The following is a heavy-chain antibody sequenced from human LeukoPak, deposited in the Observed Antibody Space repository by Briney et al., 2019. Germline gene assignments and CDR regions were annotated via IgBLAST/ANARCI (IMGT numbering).Heavy chain of an antibody. D-gene: IGHD6-13*01. V-gene: IGHV3-7*01. Sequence: PGGSLRLSCAASGFTFGNYWMSWVRQAPGKGLEWVANIKQDGSEKYYVDSVKGRFTISRDNAKNSLYLQMNSLRAEDTAVYYCARGSHSSSWYDYFDYWGQGTLVTVSS. J-gene: IGHJ4*02. CDR2: IKQDGSEK. CDR3: ARGSHSSSWYDYFDY. CDR1: GFTFGNYW.